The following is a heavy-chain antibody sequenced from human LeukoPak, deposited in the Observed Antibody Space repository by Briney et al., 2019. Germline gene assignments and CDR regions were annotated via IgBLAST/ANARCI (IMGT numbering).Heavy chain of an antibody. J-gene: IGHJ4*02. CDR1: GGSFSGYY. Sequence: SETLSLTCAVYGGSFSGYYWSWIRQPPGKGLEWIGEINHSGSTNHNPSLKSRVTISVDTSKNQFSLKLSSVTAADTAVYYCARDEHGSSWYGHWGQGTLVTVSS. D-gene: IGHD6-13*01. V-gene: IGHV4-34*01. CDR3: ARDEHGSSWYGH. CDR2: INHSGST.